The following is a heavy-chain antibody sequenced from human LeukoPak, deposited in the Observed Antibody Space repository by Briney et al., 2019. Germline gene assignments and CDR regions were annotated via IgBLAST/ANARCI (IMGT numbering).Heavy chain of an antibody. CDR2: FDPEDGET. CDR1: GYTLTELS. Sequence: SVKVSCKVSGYTLTELSMHWVRQAAGKGLEWRGGFDPEDGETIYAQKFRGRVNMTEDTSTDTAYMELSSLRSEDTAVYYCAPGVGDIGFDYWGQGTLVTVSS. V-gene: IGHV1-24*01. CDR3: APGVGDIGFDY. J-gene: IGHJ4*02. D-gene: IGHD3-16*02.